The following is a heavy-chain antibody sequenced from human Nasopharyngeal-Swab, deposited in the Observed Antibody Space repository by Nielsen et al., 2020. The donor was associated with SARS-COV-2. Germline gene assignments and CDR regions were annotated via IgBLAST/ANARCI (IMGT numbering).Heavy chain of an antibody. CDR3: AREEELGTAYYFDY. V-gene: IGHV3-48*01. J-gene: IGHJ4*02. Sequence: GGSLRLSCAASGFTFNTYWMNWARQAPGKGLEWVSYISSSSSTIYYADSVKGRFTISRDNAKNSLYLQMNSLRAEDTAVYYCAREEELGTAYYFDYWGQGTRSPSPQ. CDR2: ISSSSSTI. D-gene: IGHD1-14*01. CDR1: GFTFNTYW.